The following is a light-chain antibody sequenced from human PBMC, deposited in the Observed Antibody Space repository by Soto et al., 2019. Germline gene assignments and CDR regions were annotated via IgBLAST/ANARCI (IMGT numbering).Light chain of an antibody. CDR1: QSVSSSY. Sequence: IMMTQSPATLSVSPGERATLSCRASQSVSSSYLAWYQQKPGQAPRLLIYGASSRATGIPDRFSGSGSGTDFTLTISRLEPEDFAVYYCQQYGSSSWTFGQGTKVDI. J-gene: IGKJ1*01. V-gene: IGKV3-20*01. CDR2: GAS. CDR3: QQYGSSSWT.